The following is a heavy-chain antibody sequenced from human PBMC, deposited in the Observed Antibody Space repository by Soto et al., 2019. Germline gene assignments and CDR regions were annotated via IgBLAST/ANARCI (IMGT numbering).Heavy chain of an antibody. CDR3: VRGSGYSYAFDI. Sequence: HPGGSLRLSCTASGFTFDNSWMTWVRQAPGKGLEWVANIKKGGSETYYVDSVRGRFTISRDDANNSLYLQMNSPRTEDTAVYFCVRGSGYSYAFDIWGQGTMVTVSS. CDR2: IKKGGSET. D-gene: IGHD5-18*01. V-gene: IGHV3-7*01. CDR1: GFTFDNSW. J-gene: IGHJ3*02.